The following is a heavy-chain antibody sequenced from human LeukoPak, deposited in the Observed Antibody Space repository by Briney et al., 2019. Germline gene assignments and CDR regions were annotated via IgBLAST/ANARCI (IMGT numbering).Heavy chain of an antibody. J-gene: IGHJ4*02. CDR3: ARDLVARGSGSFGG. D-gene: IGHD1-26*01. CDR1: GFTFSSYA. Sequence: GGSLRLSCAASGFTFSSYAMHWVRQAPGKGLEWVAVISYDGSSKYYADSVKGRFTVSRDNSKNTLYLQMNSLRAEDTAVYYCARDLVARGSGSFGGWGQGTLVTVSS. V-gene: IGHV3-30-3*01. CDR2: ISYDGSSK.